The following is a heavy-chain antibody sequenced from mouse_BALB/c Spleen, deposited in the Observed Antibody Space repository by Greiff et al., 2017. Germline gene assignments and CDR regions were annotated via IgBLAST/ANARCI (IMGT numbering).Heavy chain of an antibody. J-gene: IGHJ3*01. CDR3: ARDHSYGSSSFAY. CDR2: IDPYDSAT. D-gene: IGHD1-1*01. V-gene: IGHV1-52*01. Sequence: QVQLQQPGAELVRPGASVKLSCKASGYTFTSYWMNWVKQRPEQGLEWIGRIDPYDSATHYNQKYKDKAILTVDKSSSTAYMQLSSLTSEDSAVYNCARDHSYGSSSFAYWGQGTLVTVSA. CDR1: GYTFTSYW.